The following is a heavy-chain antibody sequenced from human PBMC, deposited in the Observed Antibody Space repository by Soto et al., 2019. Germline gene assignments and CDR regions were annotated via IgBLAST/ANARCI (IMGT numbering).Heavy chain of an antibody. J-gene: IGHJ4*02. Sequence: QVQLQESGPGLVKPSGTLSLTCAVSSGSISSSNWWSWVRQPPGKGLEWIGEIYHSGSTNYNPSLKSRVTISVDKSKNQFSLKLSSVTAAHTAVYYCAGVAGVVTAGGYFDYWGQGTLVTVSS. CDR1: SGSISSSNW. V-gene: IGHV4-4*02. D-gene: IGHD6-13*01. CDR3: AGVAGVVTAGGYFDY. CDR2: IYHSGST.